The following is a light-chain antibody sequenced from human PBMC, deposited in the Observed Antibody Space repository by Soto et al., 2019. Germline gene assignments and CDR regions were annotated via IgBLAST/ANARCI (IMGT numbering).Light chain of an antibody. CDR1: QSVSSF. CDR2: DAS. V-gene: IGKV3-11*01. J-gene: IGKJ4*01. CDR3: QHRSNWAGNT. Sequence: EIVLTQSPATLSLFPGERATLSCRASQSVSSFLAWYQQKPGQAPRLLIYDASNRATGIPARFSGSGSETDFTLTISSLEPEDFAVYYCQHRSNWAGNTFGGGTKVEIK.